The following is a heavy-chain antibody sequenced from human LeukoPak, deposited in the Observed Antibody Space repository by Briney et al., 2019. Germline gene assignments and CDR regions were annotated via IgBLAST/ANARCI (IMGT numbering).Heavy chain of an antibody. D-gene: IGHD2-15*01. J-gene: IGHJ6*02. CDR3: AREQVAASDYYYYGMDV. Sequence: SETLSLTCTVSGGSISSGDYYWSWIRQPPGKGLEWIGYIYYSGSTYYNPSLKSRVTISLDTSKNQFSLKLSSVTAADTAVYYCAREQVAASDYYYYGMDVWGQGTTVTVSS. CDR1: GGSISSGDYY. CDR2: IYYSGST. V-gene: IGHV4-30-4*01.